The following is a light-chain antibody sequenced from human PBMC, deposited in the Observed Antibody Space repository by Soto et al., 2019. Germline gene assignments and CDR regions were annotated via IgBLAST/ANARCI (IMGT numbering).Light chain of an antibody. J-gene: IGLJ1*01. CDR1: SSDVGGY. V-gene: IGLV2-14*01. CDR3: SSYTSSSTLYV. Sequence: QSALTQPASVSGSPGQSITISCTGTSSDVGGYVSWYQQHPGKAPKLMIYDVSNRPSGVSNRFSGSKSGNTASLTISGLQAEDEADYYCSSYTSSSTLYVFGTGTKLTVL. CDR2: DVS.